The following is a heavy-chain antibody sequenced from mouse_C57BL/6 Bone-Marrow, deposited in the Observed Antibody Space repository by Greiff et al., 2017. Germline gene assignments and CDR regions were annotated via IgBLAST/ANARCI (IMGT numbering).Heavy chain of an antibody. CDR2: FYPRRGNT. D-gene: IGHD2-4*01. CDR3: GDYDGYFDD. Sequence: VQLQQSGAELVRPGASVKLSCKASGYTFTSYGISWVKQRTGQGLEWIGEFYPRRGNTYYNEKFKGKATLPADKSSRPSYMELHTLTSEDSAVYFSGDYDGYFDDWGTGTTVTVSS. CDR1: GYTFTSYG. V-gene: IGHV1-81*01. J-gene: IGHJ1*03.